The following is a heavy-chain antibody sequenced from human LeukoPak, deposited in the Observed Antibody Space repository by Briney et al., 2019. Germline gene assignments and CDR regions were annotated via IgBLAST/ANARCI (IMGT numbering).Heavy chain of an antibody. Sequence: ASVKVSCKASGGTFSSYAISWVRQAPGQGLEWMGRIIPILGIANYAQKFQGRVTITADKSTSTAYMELSSLRSEDTAVYYCAREVGGYSGYALDYWGQGTLVTVSS. CDR1: GGTFSSYA. CDR3: AREVGGYSGYALDY. V-gene: IGHV1-69*04. J-gene: IGHJ4*02. D-gene: IGHD5-12*01. CDR2: IIPILGIA.